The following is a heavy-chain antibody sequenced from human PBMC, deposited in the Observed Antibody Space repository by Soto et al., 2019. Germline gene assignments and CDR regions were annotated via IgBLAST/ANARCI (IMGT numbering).Heavy chain of an antibody. CDR1: GGTFSSYA. J-gene: IGHJ5*02. D-gene: IGHD4-17*01. CDR3: TTYHGDYNFDH. Sequence: QVQLVQSGAEVKKPGSSVKVSCKASGGTFSSYAISWVRQAPGQGLEWMGGIIPISETTNYAQHFQGRVTMTEDTSTDTVYMELSSLRSEDTALYFCTTYHGDYNFDHWGQGTLVTVSS. V-gene: IGHV1-69*06. CDR2: IIPISETT.